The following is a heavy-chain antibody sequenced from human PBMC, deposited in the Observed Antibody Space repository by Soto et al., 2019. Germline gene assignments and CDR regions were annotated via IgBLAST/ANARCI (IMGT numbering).Heavy chain of an antibody. CDR3: AKMAVPADY. J-gene: IGHJ4*02. CDR2: LSDSGGSI. V-gene: IGHV3-23*01. Sequence: GGSLRLSCTASGFTFSRHAMTWVRQAPGKGLEWVSGLSDSGGSIYYADSVKGRFTISRDNSMNTLYLQMNTLRAEDTAIYYCAKMAVPADYWGQGTLVTVAS. CDR1: GFTFSRHA.